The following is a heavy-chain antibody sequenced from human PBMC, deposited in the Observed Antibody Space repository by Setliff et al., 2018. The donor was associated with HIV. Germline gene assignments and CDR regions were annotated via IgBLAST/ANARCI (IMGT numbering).Heavy chain of an antibody. CDR1: GGSISSSSYY. Sequence: SETLSLTCTVSGGSISSSSYYWGWIRQPPGKGLEWIGSIYYSGSTYYNPSLKSRVTISVDTPKNQFSLKLSSVTAADTAVYYCASRVYYYDSNNFLREEGFDPWGQGTLVTVSS. V-gene: IGHV4-39*01. CDR2: IYYSGST. J-gene: IGHJ5*02. CDR3: ASRVYYYDSNNFLREEGFDP. D-gene: IGHD3-22*01.